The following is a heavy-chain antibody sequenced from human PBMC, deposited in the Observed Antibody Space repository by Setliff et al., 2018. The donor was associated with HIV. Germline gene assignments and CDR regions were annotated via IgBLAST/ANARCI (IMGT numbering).Heavy chain of an antibody. CDR1: GGSISTYY. Sequence: SETLSLTCTVSGGSISTYYWGWIRQPPGKGREWIGSIYSSGSTYYNPSLKSRVTISVDTSKNQFSLKLKSVTAADTAVYYCATSAESGFGIHWGVFNIWGQGTRVTVSS. V-gene: IGHV4-39*01. CDR2: IYSSGST. CDR3: ATSAESGFGIHWGVFNI. D-gene: IGHD3-10*01. J-gene: IGHJ3*02.